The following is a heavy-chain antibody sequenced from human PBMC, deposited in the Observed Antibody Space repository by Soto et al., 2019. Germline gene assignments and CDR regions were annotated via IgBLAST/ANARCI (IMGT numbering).Heavy chain of an antibody. CDR3: ARARRSTGWYAPDY. D-gene: IGHD6-19*01. V-gene: IGHV1-18*01. CDR1: GYTFADYA. Sequence: QVQLVQSGAEVKKPGASVNISCKTSGYTFADYAFTWVRQAPGDGLEWMGWVSPYNSITNYAQKFKVRVTMTTATSTSTAYMELRSLRSDDTAIYYCARARRSTGWYAPDYWGQGTLLTVSS. CDR2: VSPYNSIT. J-gene: IGHJ4*02.